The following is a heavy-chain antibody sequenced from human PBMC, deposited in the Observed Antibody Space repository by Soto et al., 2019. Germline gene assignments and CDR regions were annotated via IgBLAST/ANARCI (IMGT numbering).Heavy chain of an antibody. D-gene: IGHD4-17*01. CDR3: AKDLIIYGDYAGY. J-gene: IGHJ4*02. V-gene: IGHV3-23*01. CDR1: GFTFGSYA. Sequence: PGGSLRLSCAASGFTFGSYAMHWVRQAPGKGLEWVSAISGSGASTRYTASVKGRFTISRDNSKHTLYLQMSSLRAEDTAVYYCAKDLIIYGDYAGYWGQGTLVTVSS. CDR2: ISGSGAST.